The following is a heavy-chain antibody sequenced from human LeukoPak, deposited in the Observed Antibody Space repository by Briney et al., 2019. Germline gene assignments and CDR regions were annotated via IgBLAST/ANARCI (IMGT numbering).Heavy chain of an antibody. J-gene: IGHJ4*02. CDR3: ARGDTVMVTAVAGTGVDLDY. Sequence: GSLRLSCAASGFTFSSSEMNWVRQAPGKGLEWVSYISSSGGKISYEDSVKGRFTISRDNAKKSVYMQLNTLRAEDTAVYYCARGDTVMVTAVAGTGVDLDYWGQGTLVTVSS. CDR2: ISSSGGKI. D-gene: IGHD6-19*01. CDR1: GFTFSSSE. V-gene: IGHV3-48*03.